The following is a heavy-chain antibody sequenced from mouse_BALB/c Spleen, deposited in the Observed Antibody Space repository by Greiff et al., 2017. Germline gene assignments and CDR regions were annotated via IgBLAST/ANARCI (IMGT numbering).Heavy chain of an antibody. J-gene: IGHJ4*01. CDR1: GFSLSTYGIG. Sequence: QVTLKVSGPGILQPSQTLSLTCSFSGFSLSTYGIGVGWIRQPSGKGLEWLAHIWWNDNKYYNTALKSRLTISKDTSNNQVFLKIASVDTADTATYYCARIETAWDYYAMDYWGQGTSVTVSS. CDR3: ARIETAWDYYAMDY. V-gene: IGHV8-11*01. CDR2: IWWNDNK. D-gene: IGHD3-2*01.